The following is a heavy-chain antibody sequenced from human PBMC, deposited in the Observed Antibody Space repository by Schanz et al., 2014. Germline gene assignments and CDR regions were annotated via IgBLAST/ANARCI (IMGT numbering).Heavy chain of an antibody. Sequence: VQLVDSGGGLVKPGGSLRLSCVASGFRFDDYAMHWVRQAPGKGLEWVSGMSWNAGSLGYGDSVKGRFTISRDNNWKTLSLQMNSLRSDDTAIYHCARENSSGYSPAVTYYIDVWGKGTTVTVSS. V-gene: IGHV3-9*01. CDR1: GFRFDDYA. CDR3: ARENSSGYSPAVTYYIDV. J-gene: IGHJ6*03. CDR2: MSWNAGSL. D-gene: IGHD3-22*01.